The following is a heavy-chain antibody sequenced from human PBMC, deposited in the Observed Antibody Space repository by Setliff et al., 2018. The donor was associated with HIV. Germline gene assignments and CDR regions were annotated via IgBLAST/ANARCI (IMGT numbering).Heavy chain of an antibody. Sequence: SVKVSCKASGGTFSSYAISWVRQAPGQGLEWMGGIIPISGTVNYAQKFWGRVTITTHESTSTAYMELSSLRSEDTAVYYCARNPRIAVAGTDYYYMDVWGKGTTVTVSS. CDR1: GGTFSSYA. V-gene: IGHV1-69*05. J-gene: IGHJ6*03. CDR2: IIPISGTV. CDR3: ARNPRIAVAGTDYYYMDV. D-gene: IGHD6-19*01.